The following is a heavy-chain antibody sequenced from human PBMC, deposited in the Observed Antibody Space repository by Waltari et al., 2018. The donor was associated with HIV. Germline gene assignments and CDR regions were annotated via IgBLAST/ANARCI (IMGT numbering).Heavy chain of an antibody. J-gene: IGHJ4*02. CDR1: GGSVNSGTYY. V-gene: IGHV4-61*01. D-gene: IGHD1-26*01. Sequence: QVQLRESGPGLVKPSETLSLTCTVSGGSVNSGTYYWTWIRHLPGKGLEWIGYISGSTNYNPSLNSRVTIAVDTSKNQFSLKLTSVTAADTAVYYCARPLLGSTPFDYWGQGTLVTVSS. CDR2: ISGST. CDR3: ARPLLGSTPFDY.